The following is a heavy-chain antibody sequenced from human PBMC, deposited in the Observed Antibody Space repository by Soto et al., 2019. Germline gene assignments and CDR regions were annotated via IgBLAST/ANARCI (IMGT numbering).Heavy chain of an antibody. V-gene: IGHV4-39*01. Sequence: PSETLSLTCTVSGGSISSSSYYWGWIRQPPGKGLEWIGSIYYSGSTYYNPSLKSRVTISVDTSKNQFSLKLSSVTAADTAVYYCARHTYYYGPEPLQQIDYWGQGTLVTVSS. CDR2: IYYSGST. D-gene: IGHD3-10*01. J-gene: IGHJ4*02. CDR3: ARHTYYYGPEPLQQIDY. CDR1: GGSISSSSYY.